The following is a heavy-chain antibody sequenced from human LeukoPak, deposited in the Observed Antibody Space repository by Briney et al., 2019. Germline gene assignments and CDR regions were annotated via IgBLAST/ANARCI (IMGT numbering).Heavy chain of an antibody. D-gene: IGHD4-17*01. CDR3: AHRLKYGDYIYFDY. V-gene: IGHV2-5*02. CDR1: GFSLSTSGVG. J-gene: IGHJ4*02. Sequence: SGPTLVKPTQTLTLTCTFSGFSLSTSGVGVGWIRQPPGKALEWLALIYWDDDKRYSPSLKSRLTITKDTSKNQVVLTMTNMDPVDTATYYCAHRLKYGDYIYFDYWSQETLVTVSS. CDR2: IYWDDDK.